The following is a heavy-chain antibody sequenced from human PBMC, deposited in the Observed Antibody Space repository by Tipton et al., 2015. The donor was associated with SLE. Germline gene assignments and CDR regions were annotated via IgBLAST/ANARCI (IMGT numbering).Heavy chain of an antibody. CDR1: SGSISSDDYY. J-gene: IGHJ4*02. CDR2: VSHSGSP. Sequence: TLSLTCSISSGSISSDDYYWTWIRQHPGKGLEWIGHVSHSGSPNYNPSLRSRLILSVDTSKNQFSLKLSSVTAADTAVYSCARGGVGGYDYFDYWGQGILVTVSS. CDR3: ARGGVGGYDYFDY. D-gene: IGHD5-12*01. V-gene: IGHV4-31*03.